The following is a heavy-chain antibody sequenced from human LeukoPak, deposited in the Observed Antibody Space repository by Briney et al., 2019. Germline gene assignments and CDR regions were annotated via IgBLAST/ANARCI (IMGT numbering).Heavy chain of an antibody. CDR2: IYYSGST. D-gene: IGHD5-24*01. CDR3: ARAGDGYNYDY. V-gene: IGHV4-59*01. CDR1: GGSISSYY. Sequence: SETLSLTYTVSGGSISSYYWTWIRQPPGKGLEWIGYIYYSGSTNYNPSLKSRVTISVDTSKNQFSLKLSSVTAADTAVYYCARAGDGYNYDYWGQGTLVTVSS. J-gene: IGHJ4*02.